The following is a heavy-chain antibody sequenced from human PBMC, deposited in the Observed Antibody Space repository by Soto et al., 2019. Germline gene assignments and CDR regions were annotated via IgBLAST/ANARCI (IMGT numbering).Heavy chain of an antibody. V-gene: IGHV3-23*01. CDR3: AKLDYYDSSGYYFWPDAFDI. D-gene: IGHD3-22*01. Sequence: GGSLRLSCAASGFTFSSYAMSWVRQAPGKGLEWFSAISGSGGSTYYADSVTGRFTISRDNSKNTLYLQMNSLRAEDTAVYYCAKLDYYDSSGYYFWPDAFDIWGQGTMVTVSS. CDR2: ISGSGGST. J-gene: IGHJ3*02. CDR1: GFTFSSYA.